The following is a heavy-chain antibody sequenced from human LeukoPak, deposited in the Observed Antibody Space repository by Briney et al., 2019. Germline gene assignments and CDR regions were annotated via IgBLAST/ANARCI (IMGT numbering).Heavy chain of an antibody. D-gene: IGHD3-3*01. J-gene: IGHJ4*02. V-gene: IGHV4-59*01. Sequence: SETLSLTCTVSGGSISPYYWNWIRQPPGKGLEWIGYIYYSGSTNYNPSLKSRVTISVDTSKNQFSLKLNSVTAADTAVYYCARSGVYYDFWSGYYFDYWGQGTLVTVSS. CDR1: GGSISPYY. CDR2: IYYSGST. CDR3: ARSGVYYDFWSGYYFDY.